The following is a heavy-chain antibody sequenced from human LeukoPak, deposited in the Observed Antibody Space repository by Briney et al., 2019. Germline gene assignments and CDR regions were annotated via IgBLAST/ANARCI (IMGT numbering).Heavy chain of an antibody. Sequence: ASVKVSCKASGYTFTDYYMHWVRQAPGQGLEWMGWINPNSGGTNYAQKFQGRVTMTRDTSVSTAYMELSRLRSDDTAVYYCARASYYYDSSGYPGYYFDYWGQGTLVTVSS. CDR3: ARASYYYDSSGYPGYYFDY. J-gene: IGHJ4*02. D-gene: IGHD3-22*01. CDR1: GYTFTDYY. CDR2: INPNSGGT. V-gene: IGHV1-2*02.